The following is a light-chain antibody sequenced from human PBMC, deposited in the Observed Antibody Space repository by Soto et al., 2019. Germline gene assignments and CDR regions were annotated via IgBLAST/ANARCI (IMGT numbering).Light chain of an antibody. V-gene: IGKV3-20*01. Sequence: EIVLTQSPGTLSLSPGERATLSCRASQSVSSSYLAWYQQKPGKAPRLLIYGASSRATGIPDRFSGSGSGTDFTLTISRLEPEDFAVYYCQQYGSSPLTFGQGTKVELK. CDR3: QQYGSSPLT. J-gene: IGKJ1*01. CDR1: QSVSSSY. CDR2: GAS.